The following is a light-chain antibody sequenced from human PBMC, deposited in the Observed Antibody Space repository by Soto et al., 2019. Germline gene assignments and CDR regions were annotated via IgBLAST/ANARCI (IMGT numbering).Light chain of an antibody. CDR3: ETWDTNVVV. CDR1: SGHSTYI. V-gene: IGLV4-60*02. Sequence: QLVLTQSSSASASLGSSVKLTCTLSSGHSTYIIAWHQQQPGKAPRYLMKLEGSGSYNKGSGIPDCFSGSSSGADRYLTISNLQFEDEADYYCETWDTNVVVFGGGTKLTVL. J-gene: IGLJ2*01. CDR2: LEGSGSY.